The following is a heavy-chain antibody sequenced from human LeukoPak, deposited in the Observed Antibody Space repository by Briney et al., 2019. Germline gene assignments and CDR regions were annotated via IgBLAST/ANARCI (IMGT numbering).Heavy chain of an antibody. D-gene: IGHD4-23*01. Sequence: GGSLRLSCTASGFTVSSTYVSWVRQAPGKGLEWVSIIYSDGTTCYADSVKGRFTISRDNSKNTVYLQMNSLRAEDTAKYYCARVIRTGNSGLSFDYWGQGTLVTVSS. J-gene: IGHJ4*02. CDR3: ARVIRTGNSGLSFDY. CDR1: GFTVSSTY. CDR2: IYSDGTT. V-gene: IGHV3-53*01.